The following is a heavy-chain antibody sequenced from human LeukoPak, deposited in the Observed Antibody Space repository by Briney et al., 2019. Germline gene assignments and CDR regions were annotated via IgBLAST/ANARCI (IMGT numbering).Heavy chain of an antibody. Sequence: GASVKVSCKASGYTFTGYYMHWVRQAPGQGLEWMGWINPNSGGTNYAQKFQGRVTMTRDTSISTAYMELSRLRSDDTAVYYCAREGAPPRYNWNDGPLGNEFDPWGQGTLVTVSS. CDR3: AREGAPPRYNWNDGPLGNEFDP. J-gene: IGHJ5*02. V-gene: IGHV1-2*02. CDR2: INPNSGGT. CDR1: GYTFTGYY. D-gene: IGHD1-20*01.